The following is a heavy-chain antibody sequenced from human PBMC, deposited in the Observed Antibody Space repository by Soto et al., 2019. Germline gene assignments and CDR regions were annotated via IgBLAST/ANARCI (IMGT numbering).Heavy chain of an antibody. CDR3: AKLPIAAAGTPDFDY. CDR1: GFTFSSYG. J-gene: IGHJ4*02. Sequence: GESLKISCAASGFTFSSYGMHWVRQAPGKGLEWVAVISYDGSNKYYADSVKGRFTISRDNSKNTLYLQMNSLRAEDTAVYYCAKLPIAAAGTPDFDYWGQGTLVTVSS. D-gene: IGHD6-13*01. CDR2: ISYDGSNK. V-gene: IGHV3-30*18.